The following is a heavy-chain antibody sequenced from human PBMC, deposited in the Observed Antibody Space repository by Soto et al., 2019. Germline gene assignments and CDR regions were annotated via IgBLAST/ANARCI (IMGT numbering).Heavy chain of an antibody. CDR1: GFTFSSYA. J-gene: IGHJ4*02. Sequence: LRLSCAASGFTFSSYAMSWVRQAPGKGLEWVSAISGSGGSTYYADSVKGRFNISRDNSKNTLYLQMNSLRAEDTAVYYCANYYDSSGPSDNFDYWGQGTLVT. CDR3: ANYYDSSGPSDNFDY. CDR2: ISGSGGST. D-gene: IGHD3-22*01. V-gene: IGHV3-23*01.